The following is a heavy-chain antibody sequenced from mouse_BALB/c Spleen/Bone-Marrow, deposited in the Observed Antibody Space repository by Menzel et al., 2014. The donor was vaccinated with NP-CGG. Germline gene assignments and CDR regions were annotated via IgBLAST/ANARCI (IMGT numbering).Heavy chain of an antibody. J-gene: IGHJ4*01. V-gene: IGHV1S41*01. CDR2: IAPGSGST. D-gene: IGHD1-1*01. Sequence: DLVKPGASVKLSCKASGYTFTSYWINWIKQRPGQGLEWIGRIAPGSGSTYYNEMFKGKATLTVDTSSSTAYIQLSSLSSEDSAVYFCARESYYYENYAMRYWAQGTSVPVSS. CDR1: GYTFTSYW. CDR3: ARESYYYENYAMRY.